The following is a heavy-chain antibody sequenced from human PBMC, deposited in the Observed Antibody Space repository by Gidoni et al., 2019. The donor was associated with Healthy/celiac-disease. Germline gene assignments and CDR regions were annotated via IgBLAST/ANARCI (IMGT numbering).Heavy chain of an antibody. CDR3: ARGSSSRKLNWFDP. CDR1: GGSFSGYY. CDR2: INHSGST. Sequence: QVQLQQGGAGLLKPSETLSLTCAVYGGSFSGYYWSWIRQPRGKGLEWIGEINHSGSTNYTPSLKSRVTISVDTSKNQFSLKLSSVTAADTAVYYCARGSSSRKLNWFDPWGQGTLVTVSS. V-gene: IGHV4-34*01. J-gene: IGHJ5*02. D-gene: IGHD6-13*01.